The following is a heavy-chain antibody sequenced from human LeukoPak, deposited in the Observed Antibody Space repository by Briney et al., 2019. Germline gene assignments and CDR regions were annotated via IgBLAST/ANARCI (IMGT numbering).Heavy chain of an antibody. CDR3: ANSLVGATRGY. J-gene: IGHJ4*02. CDR2: ISGSSGSGRT. D-gene: IGHD1-26*01. CDR1: GFTFSSYA. Sequence: GGSLRLSCAASGFTFSSYAMSWVRQAPGKGLEWVSGISGSSGSGRTHYIDSVKGRFIISRDNSKNTLYLQMNSLRAEDTAVYYCANSLVGATRGYWGQGTLVTVSS. V-gene: IGHV3-23*01.